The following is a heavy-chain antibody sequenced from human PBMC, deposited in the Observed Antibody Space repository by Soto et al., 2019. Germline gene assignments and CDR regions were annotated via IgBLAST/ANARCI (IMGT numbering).Heavy chain of an antibody. J-gene: IGHJ4*02. V-gene: IGHV3-7*03. CDR3: GRYGITATFDY. CDR2: IRDDGGEK. CDR1: GFTFSAYW. D-gene: IGHD1-7*01. Sequence: GGSLRLSCAASGFTFSAYWMSWVRQAPGRGLEWVSNIRDDGGEKYYVDSVRGRFIISRDNAKDSLYLQMDSLRAEDTAVYYCGRYGITATFDYWGQGTLVTVS.